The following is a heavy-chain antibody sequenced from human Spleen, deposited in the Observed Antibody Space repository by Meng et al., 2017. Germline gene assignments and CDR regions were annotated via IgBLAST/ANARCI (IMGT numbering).Heavy chain of an antibody. J-gene: IGHJ4*02. Sequence: QAELQESGPGLVKPSGTLSLTCAVSGASISSNNWWSWVRQPPGKGLEWIGEIFHGGSTNYNPSLKSRVTISVDTSQNNLSLKLSSVTAADSAVYYCARGPTTMAHDFDYWGQGTLVTVSS. D-gene: IGHD4-11*01. CDR1: GASISSNNW. CDR2: IFHGGST. CDR3: ARGPTTMAHDFDY. V-gene: IGHV4-4*02.